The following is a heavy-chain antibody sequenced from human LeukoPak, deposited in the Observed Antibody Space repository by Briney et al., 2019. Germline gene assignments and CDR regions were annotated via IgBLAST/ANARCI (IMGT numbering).Heavy chain of an antibody. J-gene: IGHJ4*02. CDR1: GFTFSSYS. V-gene: IGHV3-21*01. CDR2: ISRSSSDI. Sequence: GGSLRLSCAASGFTFSSYSMNWVRQAPGKGPEWVSSISRSSSDIYYADSMKGRFTISRDNAKNSLYLQMNSLRAEDTAVYYCARDLSYDILTNTYGEYYFDYWGQGTLVTVSS. CDR3: ARDLSYDILTNTYGEYYFDY. D-gene: IGHD3-9*01.